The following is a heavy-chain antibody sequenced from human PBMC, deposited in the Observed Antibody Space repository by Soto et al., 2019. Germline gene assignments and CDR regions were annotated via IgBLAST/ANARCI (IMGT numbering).Heavy chain of an antibody. CDR2: IVYAGSEK. Sequence: QVQLVESGGGVVQPGRSLRLSCAASGFTFTRYGMHWVRQAPGKGLEWVAGIVYAGSEKYYGDSVKGRFTISRYNSKNTVYLQMNSLRADDTAVYYCAKDSHRVLYSTSSDRYNVYSGLDVWGKGTTVTVSS. CDR3: AKDSHRVLYSTSSDRYNVYSGLDV. D-gene: IGHD6-6*01. V-gene: IGHV3-30*18. CDR1: GFTFTRYG. J-gene: IGHJ6*04.